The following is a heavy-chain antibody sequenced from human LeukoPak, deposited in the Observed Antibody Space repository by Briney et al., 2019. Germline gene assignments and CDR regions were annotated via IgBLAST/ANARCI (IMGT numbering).Heavy chain of an antibody. Sequence: ASVKVSCKASGGTFSSYAISWVRQAPGQGLEWMGGIIPIFGTANYAQKFQGRVTITTDESTSTAYMELSRLRSDDTAVYYCARGEGITMVRGVISPPYYYGMDVWGQGTTVTVSS. CDR2: IIPIFGTA. D-gene: IGHD3-10*01. CDR3: ARGEGITMVRGVISPPYYYGMDV. J-gene: IGHJ6*02. V-gene: IGHV1-69*05. CDR1: GGTFSSYA.